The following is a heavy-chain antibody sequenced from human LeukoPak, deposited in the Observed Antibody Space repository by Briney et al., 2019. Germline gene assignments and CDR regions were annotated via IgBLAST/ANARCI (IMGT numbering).Heavy chain of an antibody. CDR3: ARGRDRVNADY. Sequence: PSETLSLTCTVSGGSISSYYWSWIRQPPGKGLEWIGYIYYSGSTNYNPSLKSRVTISVDTSKNQFSLKLSSVTAADTAVYYCARGRDRVNADYWGQGTLVTVSS. V-gene: IGHV4-59*01. CDR1: GGSISSYY. CDR2: IYYSGST. D-gene: IGHD1-14*01. J-gene: IGHJ4*02.